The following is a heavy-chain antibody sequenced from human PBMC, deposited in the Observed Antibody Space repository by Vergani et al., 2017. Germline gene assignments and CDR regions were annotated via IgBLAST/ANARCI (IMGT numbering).Heavy chain of an antibody. V-gene: IGHV1-3*04. D-gene: IGHD3-3*01. CDR1: GYTFTDYY. CDR3: ARDTAENDFWSGYEDY. CDR2: INTGNGNT. Sequence: VQLVQSGAEVKKPGATVKISCKVSGYTFTDYYMHWVQQAPGQGLEWMGWINTGNGNTKYSQKFQGRVTITRDTSASTAYMELSSLRSEDTAVYYCARDTAENDFWSGYEDYWGQGTLVTVSS. J-gene: IGHJ4*02.